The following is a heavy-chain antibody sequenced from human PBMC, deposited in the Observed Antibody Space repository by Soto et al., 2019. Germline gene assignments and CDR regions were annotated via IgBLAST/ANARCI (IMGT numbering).Heavy chain of an antibody. D-gene: IGHD2-21*01. J-gene: IGHJ5*02. Sequence: QGQLVQSGVEVKKPGASVRVSCSASGNTFTNFGVTWVRQAPGQGLEWMGWLSPYTDDPSYAQKFQGRVTMTMDTSTNTAFLDLRSLTFDDPAVYYCARVIPGPEAWFHPWGQGTLVTVSS. CDR3: ARVIPGPEAWFHP. CDR2: LSPYTDDP. CDR1: GNTFTNFG. V-gene: IGHV1-18*01.